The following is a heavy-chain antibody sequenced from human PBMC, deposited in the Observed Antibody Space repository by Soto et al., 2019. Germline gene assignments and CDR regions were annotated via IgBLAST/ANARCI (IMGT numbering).Heavy chain of an antibody. CDR2: INDSGST. V-gene: IGHV4-34*01. Sequence: QVQLQQWGAGLLKPWETLSLTCAVYGGSFRGYYWSWIRQPPGKGLEWIGEINDSGSTNYNRSLKSRVTISVDTSKNQFSLKLSSVTAADTAVYYCARDGVSGTFRDWFDPWGQGTLVTVSS. CDR3: ARDGVSGTFRDWFDP. D-gene: IGHD3-10*01. CDR1: GGSFRGYY. J-gene: IGHJ5*02.